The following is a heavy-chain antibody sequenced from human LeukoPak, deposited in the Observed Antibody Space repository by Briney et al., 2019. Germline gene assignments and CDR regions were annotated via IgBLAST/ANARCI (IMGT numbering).Heavy chain of an antibody. D-gene: IGHD3-3*01. CDR3: ARTYYDFWSGYYP. V-gene: IGHV3-48*01. CDR1: GFTFSSYS. Sequence: PGGSLRLSCAASGFTFSSYSMNWVRQAPGKGLEWVSYISSSSSTIYYADPVKGRFTISRDNAKNSLYLQMNSLRAEDTAVYYCARTYYDFWSGYYPWGQGTLVTVSS. CDR2: ISSSSSTI. J-gene: IGHJ5*02.